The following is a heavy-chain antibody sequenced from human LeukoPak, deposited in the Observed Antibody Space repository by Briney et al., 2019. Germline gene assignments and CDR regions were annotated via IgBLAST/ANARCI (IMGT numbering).Heavy chain of an antibody. Sequence: SETLSLTCAVYGGSFSGYYWSWIRQPPGKGLEWIGEINHSGSTNYNPSLKSRVTISVDTSKNQFSLKLSSVTAADTAVYYCARVESGSYFDYWGQGTLVTVPS. V-gene: IGHV4-34*01. CDR2: INHSGST. D-gene: IGHD1-26*01. CDR1: GGSFSGYY. J-gene: IGHJ4*02. CDR3: ARVESGSYFDY.